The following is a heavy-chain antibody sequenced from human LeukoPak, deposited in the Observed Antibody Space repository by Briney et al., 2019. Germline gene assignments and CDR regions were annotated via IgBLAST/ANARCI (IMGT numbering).Heavy chain of an antibody. V-gene: IGHV1-18*01. J-gene: IGHJ4*02. Sequence: ASVKVSCKASGYTFTIYGISWVRQAPGQGLEWMGWISAYNGNTNYAQKLQGRVTMTTDTSTSTAYMELRSLRSDDTAVYYCARGRVQKYSSSPENFDYWGQGTLVTVSS. CDR2: ISAYNGNT. CDR3: ARGRVQKYSSSPENFDY. D-gene: IGHD6-6*01. CDR1: GYTFTIYG.